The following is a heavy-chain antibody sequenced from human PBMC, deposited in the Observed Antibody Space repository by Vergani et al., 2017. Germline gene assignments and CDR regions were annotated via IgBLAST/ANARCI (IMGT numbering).Heavy chain of an antibody. CDR3: AGDPDIVVVPAAPYYYYYYGMDV. CDR2: ISAYNCNT. CDR1: GYTFTSYG. Sequence: QVQLVQSGAEVKKPGASVKVSCKASGYTFTSYGISWVRQAPGQGLEWMGWISAYNCNTNYAQKLQGRVTMTTDTSTSTAYMELRSLRSDDTAVYYCAGDPDIVVVPAAPYYYYYYGMDVWGQGTTVTGSS. D-gene: IGHD2-2*01. V-gene: IGHV1-18*04. J-gene: IGHJ6*02.